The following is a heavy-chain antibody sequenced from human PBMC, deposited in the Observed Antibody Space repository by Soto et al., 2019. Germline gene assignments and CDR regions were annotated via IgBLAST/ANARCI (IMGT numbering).Heavy chain of an antibody. CDR2: IYYSGST. Sequence: SETLSLTCTVSGDSIRSYYWTWIRQPPGKGLELIGYIYYSGSTRYNPSLKSRVTISVDMSKNQFSLKLSSVIAADTAVHYCARAYGGFDNGLDVWGQGTAVTVSS. J-gene: IGHJ6*02. CDR3: ARAYGGFDNGLDV. V-gene: IGHV4-59*01. CDR1: GDSIRSYY. D-gene: IGHD5-12*01.